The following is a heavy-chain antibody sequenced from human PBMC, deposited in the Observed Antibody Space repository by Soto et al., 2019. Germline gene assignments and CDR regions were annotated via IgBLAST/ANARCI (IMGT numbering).Heavy chain of an antibody. CDR2: IYPGDSDT. Sequence: GESLKISCKGSGYSFTSYWIGWLRQMPGKGLEWMGIIYPGDSDTRYSPSFQGQVTISADKSISTAYLQWSSLKASDTAMYYCARHGGQRGWTTHSSNGMDGWCQGTTGTGSS. J-gene: IGHJ6*02. D-gene: IGHD4-4*01. V-gene: IGHV5-51*01. CDR3: ARHGGQRGWTTHSSNGMDG. CDR1: GYSFTSYW.